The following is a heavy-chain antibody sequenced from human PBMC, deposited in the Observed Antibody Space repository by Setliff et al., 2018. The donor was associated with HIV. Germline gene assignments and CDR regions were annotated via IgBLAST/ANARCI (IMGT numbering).Heavy chain of an antibody. V-gene: IGHV3-48*03. Sequence: PGGSLRLSCAASGFTFSSYEMNWVRQAPGKGLEWVSFISSSGSTIYYADSVKGRFTISRDNAKNSLYLQMNSLRAEDTAVYYCARDSGSGWSLYWGQGTLVTVSS. CDR2: ISSSGSTI. D-gene: IGHD6-19*01. J-gene: IGHJ4*02. CDR1: GFTFSSYE. CDR3: ARDSGSGWSLY.